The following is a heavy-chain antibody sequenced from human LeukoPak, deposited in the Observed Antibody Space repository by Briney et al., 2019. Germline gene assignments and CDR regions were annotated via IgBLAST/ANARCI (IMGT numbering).Heavy chain of an antibody. V-gene: IGHV1-69*01. Sequence: TVKVSCKASGGTFSSYAISWVRQAPGQGLEWMGGIIPIFGTANYAQKFQGRVTITADESTSTAYMELSSLRSEDTAVYYCAAGVAVPAAISLYWFDPWGQGTLVTVSS. CDR1: GGTFSSYA. CDR2: IIPIFGTA. J-gene: IGHJ5*02. D-gene: IGHD2-2*02. CDR3: AAGVAVPAAISLYWFDP.